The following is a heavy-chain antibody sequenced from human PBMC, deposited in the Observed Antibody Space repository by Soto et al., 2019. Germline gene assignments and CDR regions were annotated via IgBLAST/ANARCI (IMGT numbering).Heavy chain of an antibody. CDR3: ARVARGPFDY. V-gene: IGHV3-53*01. Sequence: GGWLTRSCSPAGFTVSRSLSWVRQAPGKGLECVSFIHSDGSTHYTDSVTGRFTISTDNSKNTLYLQIDRLRVDDTAVYFCARVARGPFDYCRQGTLVTASS. CDR2: IHSDGST. CDR1: GFTVSRSL. D-gene: IGHD5-12*01. J-gene: IGHJ4*02.